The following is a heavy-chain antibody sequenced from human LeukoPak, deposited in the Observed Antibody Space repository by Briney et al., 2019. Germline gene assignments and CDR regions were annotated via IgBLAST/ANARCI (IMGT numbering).Heavy chain of an antibody. D-gene: IGHD3-9*01. Sequence: SETLSLTCGVSGYSISSGYYWGWIRQPPGKGLEWIGSIYHSGSTYYNPSLKSRVTISVDTSKNQFSLKLSSVTAADTAVYYCARRTTYFGWRPSEPPSCFDYWGQGTLVTVSS. V-gene: IGHV4-38-2*01. CDR3: ARRTTYFGWRPSEPPSCFDY. J-gene: IGHJ4*02. CDR2: IYHSGST. CDR1: GYSISSGYY.